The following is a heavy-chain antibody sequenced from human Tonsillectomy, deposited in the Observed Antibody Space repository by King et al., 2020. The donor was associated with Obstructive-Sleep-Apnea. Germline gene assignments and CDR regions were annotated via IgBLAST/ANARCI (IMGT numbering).Heavy chain of an antibody. D-gene: IGHD5-18*01. J-gene: IGHJ4*02. Sequence: VQLVESGGGLVQPGGSLRLSSAASGFTFSNYAMSWVRQAPGKGLEWVSAINTGGGTTYYADSVKGRFTISRDNSKNTLYLQMNSLRAEDTAVYYCAKRVDTAMVFDYWGQGTLVTVSS. V-gene: IGHV3-23*04. CDR1: GFTFSNYA. CDR2: INTGGGTT. CDR3: AKRVDTAMVFDY.